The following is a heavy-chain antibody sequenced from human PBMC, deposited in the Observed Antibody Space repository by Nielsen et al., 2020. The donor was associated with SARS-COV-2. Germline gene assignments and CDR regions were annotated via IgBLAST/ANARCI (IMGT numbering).Heavy chain of an antibody. CDR1: GFTFSSYA. Sequence: GESLKISCAASGFTFSSYAMHWVRQAPGKGLEWVAVISYDGNNKYYADSVKGRFTISRDNSKNTLYLQMNSLRAEDTAVYYCARERFAGTTLEETDYWGQGTLVTVSS. V-gene: IGHV3-30-3*01. D-gene: IGHD1/OR15-1a*01. J-gene: IGHJ4*02. CDR2: ISYDGNNK. CDR3: ARERFAGTTLEETDY.